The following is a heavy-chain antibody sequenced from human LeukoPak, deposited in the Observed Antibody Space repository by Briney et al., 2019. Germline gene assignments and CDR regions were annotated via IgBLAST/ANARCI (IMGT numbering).Heavy chain of an antibody. CDR2: FDPEDGET. CDR1: GYTLTKLS. J-gene: IGHJ4*02. D-gene: IGHD1-26*01. V-gene: IGHV1-24*01. Sequence: ASVKVSCKVSGYTLTKLSMHWVRQAPGKGLEWMGGFDPEDGETIYAQKFQGRVTMTEDTSTDTAYMELSSLRSEVTAVYYCATPLAPGATSLIDYWGQGTLVTVSS. CDR3: ATPLAPGATSLIDY.